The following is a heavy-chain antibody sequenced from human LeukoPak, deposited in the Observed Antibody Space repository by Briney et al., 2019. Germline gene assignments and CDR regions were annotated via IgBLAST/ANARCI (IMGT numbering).Heavy chain of an antibody. CDR1: SFTFYSYG. Sequence: GVSVTLSCAASSFTFYSYGMQWLRQAPGRGGEGVTVIWYDESNKYYADSVKGRFTISRDNSKNTLYLEMNSLRAEDTAVYYCARDSGLRYFDLLPDYWGQGTLVTVSS. CDR2: IWYDESNK. V-gene: IGHV3-33*01. J-gene: IGHJ4*02. D-gene: IGHD3-9*01. CDR3: ARDSGLRYFDLLPDY.